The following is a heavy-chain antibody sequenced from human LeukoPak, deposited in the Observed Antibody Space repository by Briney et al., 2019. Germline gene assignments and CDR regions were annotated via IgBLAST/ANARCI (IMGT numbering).Heavy chain of an antibody. CDR3: ARPHPNYYGSGSNLD. D-gene: IGHD3-10*01. Sequence: GGSLRLSCAASGFTFSTYWMTWVRQAPGKGLEWVANIKQDGSEKYYVDSVKGRFTISRDNAKNSLYLQMNSLRAEDTAVYYCARPHPNYYGSGSNLDWGQGTLVTASS. J-gene: IGHJ4*02. V-gene: IGHV3-7*01. CDR2: IKQDGSEK. CDR1: GFTFSTYW.